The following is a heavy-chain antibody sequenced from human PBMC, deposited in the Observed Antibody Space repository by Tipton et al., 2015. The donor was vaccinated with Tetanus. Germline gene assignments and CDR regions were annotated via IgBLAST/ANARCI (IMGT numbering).Heavy chain of an antibody. CDR1: GGSVSASGHY. D-gene: IGHD1-14*01. J-gene: IGHJ5*02. CDR2: FYFGGTT. CDR3: ATQTSPWRNWFDP. Sequence: TLSLTCTVSGGSVSASGHYWAWIRHHPGRGLEWIGYFYFGGTTSFNPSFESRVAISVDASKNQFFLRLTSVTAADTAIYYCATQTSPWRNWFDPWGQVTQVTVSS. V-gene: IGHV4-31*03.